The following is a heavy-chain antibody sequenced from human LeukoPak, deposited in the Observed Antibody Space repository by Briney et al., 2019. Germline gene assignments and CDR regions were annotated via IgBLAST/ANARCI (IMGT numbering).Heavy chain of an antibody. V-gene: IGHV4-59*01. CDR3: ARHLGDIEAPRPFDY. D-gene: IGHD5-12*01. J-gene: IGHJ4*02. CDR2: IYYSGST. Sequence: KTSETLSLTCTVSGGSISSSYWSWIRQPPGKGLEWIGYIYYSGSTNYNPSLKSRVTISLDTSKNQFSLKLSSVTAADTAVYYCARHLGDIEAPRPFDYWGQGTLVTVSS. CDR1: GGSISSSY.